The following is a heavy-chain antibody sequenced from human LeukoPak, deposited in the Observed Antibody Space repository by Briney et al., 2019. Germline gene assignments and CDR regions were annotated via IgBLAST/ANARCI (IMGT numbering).Heavy chain of an antibody. Sequence: PGGSLRLSCAASGFTFSSYAMHWVRQAPGEGLEWVAVISYDGSNKYYADSVKGRFTISRDNSKNTLYLQMNSLRAEDTAVYYCARELMVRGVMNAFDIWGRGTMVTVSS. V-gene: IGHV3-30*01. J-gene: IGHJ3*02. CDR2: ISYDGSNK. CDR3: ARELMVRGVMNAFDI. D-gene: IGHD3-10*01. CDR1: GFTFSSYA.